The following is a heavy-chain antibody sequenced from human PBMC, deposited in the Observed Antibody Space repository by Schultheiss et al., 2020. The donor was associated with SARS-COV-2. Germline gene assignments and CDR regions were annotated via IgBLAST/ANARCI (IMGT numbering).Heavy chain of an antibody. J-gene: IGHJ4*02. CDR3: ARNCGGDYCLDY. CDR2: IYYNGTT. V-gene: IGHV4-34*01. Sequence: SQTLSLTCAVYGGSFSGYYWSWIRQHPGKGLEWIGYIYYNGTTCYSPSLKSRVTMSVDTSKNQFSLKLSSVTAADTAVYYCARNCGGDYCLDYWGQGTLVTVSS. CDR1: GGSFSGYY. D-gene: IGHD2-21*02.